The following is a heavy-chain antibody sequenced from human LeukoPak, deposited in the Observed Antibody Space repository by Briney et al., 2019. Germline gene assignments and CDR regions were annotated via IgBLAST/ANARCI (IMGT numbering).Heavy chain of an antibody. CDR1: GFSFSTSA. CDR2: ISYDGGNK. CDR3: AKDDGAHIFDY. D-gene: IGHD4-17*01. V-gene: IGHV3-30*18. Sequence: GGSLRLSCAASGFSFSTSAMHCVRQAPGKGLEWVAVISYDGGNKYYPDSVKGRFTISRDNSKNTLYLQMDSLRTEDTAVYYCAKDDGAHIFDYWGQGALVTVSS. J-gene: IGHJ4*02.